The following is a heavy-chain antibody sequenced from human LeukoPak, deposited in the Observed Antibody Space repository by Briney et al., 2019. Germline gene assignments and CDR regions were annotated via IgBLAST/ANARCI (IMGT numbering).Heavy chain of an antibody. V-gene: IGHV3-23*01. Sequence: PGGSLRLSCAASGFTFSSYWMSWVRQAPGKGLEWVSAISGSGGSTYYADSVKGRFTISRDNSKNTLYLQMNSLRAEDTAVYYCAKDRAASPYYYDSSGYPWGQGTLVTVSS. CDR3: AKDRAASPYYYDSSGYP. J-gene: IGHJ5*02. CDR1: GFTFSSYW. CDR2: ISGSGGST. D-gene: IGHD3-22*01.